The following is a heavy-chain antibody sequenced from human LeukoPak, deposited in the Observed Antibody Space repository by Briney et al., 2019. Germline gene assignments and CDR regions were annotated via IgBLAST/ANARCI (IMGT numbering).Heavy chain of an antibody. Sequence: PSETLSLTCDVSDTSISNNWWSWVRQSPGKALEWIGEIFHRGIPNYNPSLKSRVTMSIDTSKNQLSLNVNSVTAADTAVYYCARVMGASWFFYLDVWGKGTTVTVSS. V-gene: IGHV4/OR15-8*01. D-gene: IGHD3-16*02. CDR2: IFHRGIP. CDR3: ARVMGASWFFYLDV. J-gene: IGHJ6*04. CDR1: DTSISNNW.